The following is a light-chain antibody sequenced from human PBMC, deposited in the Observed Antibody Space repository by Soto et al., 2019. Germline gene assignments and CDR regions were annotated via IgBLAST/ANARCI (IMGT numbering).Light chain of an antibody. CDR1: QSVSTW. CDR2: EAS. CDR3: QQYDRYPVT. Sequence: DIQMTQSPPTLSASVGDKVTITCRASQSVSTWLAWYQQMPGTAPKVLIYEASILESGVPSRFSGSGSGTEFTLTISSLQPDDFATYYCQQYDRYPVTFGGGTRVETK. V-gene: IGKV1-5*03. J-gene: IGKJ4*01.